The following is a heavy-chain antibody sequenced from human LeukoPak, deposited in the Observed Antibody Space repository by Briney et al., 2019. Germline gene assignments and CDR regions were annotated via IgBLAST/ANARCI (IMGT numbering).Heavy chain of an antibody. CDR1: GFIFSSHS. CDR3: ARATGWDLLAPFDY. V-gene: IGHV3-48*01. CDR2: ISSSSNTK. D-gene: IGHD1-26*01. J-gene: IGHJ4*02. Sequence: PGGSLRLSCAASGFIFSSHSMNWVRQAPEKGLEWVSYISSSSNTKYYADSVMGRFTVSRDNAKNSLYLQVNSLRAEDTAVYFCARATGWDLLAPFDYWGQGTLVTVSS.